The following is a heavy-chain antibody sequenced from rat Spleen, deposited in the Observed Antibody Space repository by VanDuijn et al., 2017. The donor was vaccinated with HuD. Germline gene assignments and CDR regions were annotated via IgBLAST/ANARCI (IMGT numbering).Heavy chain of an antibody. D-gene: IGHD1-12*03. Sequence: QVQLKESGPGLVQPSQTLSLTCTVSGFSFTNYDVHWVRQPPGKGLEWVGRMKYNGDTSYNSALKSRLSISRDTSKSQVFLRMNSLQTEDTAIYYCATPGGYLNWFAYWGQGTLVTVSS. CDR3: ATPGGYLNWFAY. V-gene: IGHV2-63*01. J-gene: IGHJ3*01. CDR2: MKYNGDT. CDR1: GFSFTNYD.